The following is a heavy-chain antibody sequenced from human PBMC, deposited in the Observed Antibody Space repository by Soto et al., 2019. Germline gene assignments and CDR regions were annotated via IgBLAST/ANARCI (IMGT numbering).Heavy chain of an antibody. V-gene: IGHV1-69*13. Sequence: ASVKVSCKASGGTFSSYAISWVRQAPGQGLEWMGGIIPIFGTANYAQKFQGRVTITADESTSTAYMELSSLRSEDTAVYYCARGVPSFIVATIENYYGMDVWGQGTTVTVSS. CDR2: IIPIFGTA. CDR3: ARGVPSFIVATIENYYGMDV. J-gene: IGHJ6*02. D-gene: IGHD5-12*01. CDR1: GGTFSSYA.